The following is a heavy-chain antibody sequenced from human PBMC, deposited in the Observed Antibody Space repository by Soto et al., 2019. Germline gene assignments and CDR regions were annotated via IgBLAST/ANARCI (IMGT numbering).Heavy chain of an antibody. J-gene: IGHJ5*02. V-gene: IGHV4-59*01. CDR3: ARGVTSLSHNWFDP. CDR2: IYYSGST. D-gene: IGHD2-21*02. CDR1: GGSISSYC. Sequence: PSETLSLTCTVSGGSISSYCWSWIRQPPGKGLEWIGYIYYSGSTNYNPSLKSRVTISVDTSKNQFSLKLSSVTAADTAVYYCARGVTSLSHNWFDPWGQGTLVTVSS.